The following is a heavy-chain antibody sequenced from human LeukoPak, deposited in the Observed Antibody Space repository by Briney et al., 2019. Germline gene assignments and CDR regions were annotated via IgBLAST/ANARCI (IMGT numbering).Heavy chain of an antibody. V-gene: IGHV3-23*01. Sequence: GGSLRLSCAASGFTFSSYAMSWVRQAPGKGLEWVSAISGSGGSTYYADSVKGRFTISRDNSKNTLYLQMNNLRAGDTAVYYCAKDRAYSSGWRGVYYFDYWGQGTLVTVSS. CDR1: GFTFSSYA. CDR2: ISGSGGST. J-gene: IGHJ4*02. CDR3: AKDRAYSSGWRGVYYFDY. D-gene: IGHD6-19*01.